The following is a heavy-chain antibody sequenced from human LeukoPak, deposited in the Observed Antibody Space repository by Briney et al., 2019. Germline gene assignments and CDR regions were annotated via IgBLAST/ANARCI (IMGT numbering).Heavy chain of an antibody. J-gene: IGHJ1*01. V-gene: IGHV3-23*01. CDR3: AKDIGSYCDGDCPGEH. CDR2: ITSSGGTT. CDR1: GFTFSSYA. Sequence: GGSLRLSCAASGFTFSSYAMSWVRQAPGKGLEWVSGITSSGGTTYYADSVKGRFIISRDNPKNTLYLQMKSLRVEDTAIYYCAKDIGSYCDGDCPGEHWGQGTLVTVSS. D-gene: IGHD2-21*02.